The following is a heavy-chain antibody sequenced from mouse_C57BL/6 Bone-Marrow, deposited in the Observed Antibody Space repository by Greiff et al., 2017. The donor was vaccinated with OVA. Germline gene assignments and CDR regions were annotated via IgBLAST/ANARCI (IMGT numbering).Heavy chain of an antibody. CDR2: IYPRSGNT. D-gene: IGHD2-2*01. Sequence: VQLQESGAELARPGASVKLSCKASGYTFTSYGISWVKQRTGQGLEWIGEIYPRSGNTYYNEKFKGKATLTADKSSSKAYMELRSLTSEDSAVYFCAMGLRDYWGQGTTLTVSS. J-gene: IGHJ2*01. V-gene: IGHV1-81*01. CDR3: AMGLRDY. CDR1: GYTFTSYG.